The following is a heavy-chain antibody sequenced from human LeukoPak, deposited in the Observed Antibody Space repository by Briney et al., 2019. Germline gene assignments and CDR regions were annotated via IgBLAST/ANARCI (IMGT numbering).Heavy chain of an antibody. J-gene: IGHJ3*02. Sequence: ASVKVSCKASGYTFTSYGISWVRQAPGQGLEWMGWISAYNGNTNYAQKLQGGVTMTTDTSASTAYMELRSLRSDDTAVYYCARDGGYVYYDFWSGPRLNDAFDIWGQGTMVTVSS. V-gene: IGHV1-18*01. CDR2: ISAYNGNT. D-gene: IGHD3-3*01. CDR1: GYTFTSYG. CDR3: ARDGGYVYYDFWSGPRLNDAFDI.